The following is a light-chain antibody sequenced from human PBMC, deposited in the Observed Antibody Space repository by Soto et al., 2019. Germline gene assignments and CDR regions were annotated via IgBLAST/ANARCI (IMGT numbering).Light chain of an antibody. CDR3: SSYTSSSLGV. CDR1: SSDVGGYNY. Sequence: QSALTQPASVSGSPGQSITISCTGTSSDVGGYNYVSWYQQHPGKAPKLMIYDVSNRPSGVSNRFSGSKSGNTASLTISGLQDEEEADYYCSSYTSSSLGVFGGGTKLTVL. V-gene: IGLV2-14*01. CDR2: DVS. J-gene: IGLJ2*01.